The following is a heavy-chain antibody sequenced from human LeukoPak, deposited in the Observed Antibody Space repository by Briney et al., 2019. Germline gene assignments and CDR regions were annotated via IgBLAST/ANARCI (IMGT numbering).Heavy chain of an antibody. J-gene: IGHJ4*02. D-gene: IGHD2-15*01. Sequence: AGGSLRLSCAAPGFTFSSYEMNWVRQAPGKGLEWVSYISSSGSTIYYADSVKGRFTISRDNAKNSLYLQMNSLRAEDTAVYYCARVPYCSGGSCYSYWGQGTLVTVSS. CDR2: ISSSGSTI. V-gene: IGHV3-48*03. CDR1: GFTFSSYE. CDR3: ARVPYCSGGSCYSY.